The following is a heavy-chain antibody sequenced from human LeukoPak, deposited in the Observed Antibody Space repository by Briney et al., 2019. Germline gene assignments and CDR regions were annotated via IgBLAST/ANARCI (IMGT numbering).Heavy chain of an antibody. CDR1: GFTCSGYR. CDR2: ISGGGGFT. CDR3: AKDLEPERAGAPSFLDY. Sequence: GGSLRFSCAGSGFTCSGYRMHWVRQAPGKGLEWVSLISGGGGFTYYADSVKGRFTISRDDSKNSLYLQMNSLRTEDTALYYCAKDLEPERAGAPSFLDYWGQGTLVTVSS. V-gene: IGHV3-43*02. J-gene: IGHJ4*02. D-gene: IGHD6-19*01.